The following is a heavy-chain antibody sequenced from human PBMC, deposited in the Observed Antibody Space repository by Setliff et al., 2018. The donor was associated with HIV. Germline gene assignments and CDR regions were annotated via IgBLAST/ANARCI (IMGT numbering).Heavy chain of an antibody. Sequence: GESLKISCKGSGYNFIDYWITWVRQMPGKGLEWMGRIDPRDSYTNYSPSFQGHVTISADKSISTAYLQWSSLKASDTAMYYCATGGLGSYACDIWGQGTMVTVS. CDR1: GYNFIDYW. CDR3: ATGGLGSYACDI. J-gene: IGHJ3*02. V-gene: IGHV5-10-1*01. CDR2: IDPRDSYT. D-gene: IGHD2-15*01.